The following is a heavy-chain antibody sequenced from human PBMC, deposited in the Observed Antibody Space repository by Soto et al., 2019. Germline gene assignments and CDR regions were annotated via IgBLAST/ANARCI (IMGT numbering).Heavy chain of an antibody. D-gene: IGHD2-15*01. V-gene: IGHV1-18*01. J-gene: IGHJ2*01. CDR1: GYTFTHYG. CDR3: ARDLHSGGKYWYFDI. CDR2: INSFSGDT. Sequence: QVQLVQSGAEVKKPGASVKVSCKAPGYTFTHYGITWVRQAPGQGLEWMGWINSFSGDTNYPQKLQGRLTMTTDTSTNTVYMELRNLRSDDTAVYYCARDLHSGGKYWYFDIWGRGTLVTVSS.